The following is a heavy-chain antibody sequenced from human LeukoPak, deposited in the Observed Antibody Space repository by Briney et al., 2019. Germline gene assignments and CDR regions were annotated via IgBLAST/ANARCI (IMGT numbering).Heavy chain of an antibody. D-gene: IGHD3-10*01. Sequence: GGSLRLSCAASGFTFSDYNMNWVRQAPGKGLEWVSYITNGGSTIHHADSVKGRFTISRDNAKNTLYLQMNSLRAEDTAVYYCARSSHYFDYWGQGTLVTVSS. CDR3: ARSSHYFDY. J-gene: IGHJ4*02. V-gene: IGHV3-11*04. CDR2: ITNGGSTI. CDR1: GFTFSDYN.